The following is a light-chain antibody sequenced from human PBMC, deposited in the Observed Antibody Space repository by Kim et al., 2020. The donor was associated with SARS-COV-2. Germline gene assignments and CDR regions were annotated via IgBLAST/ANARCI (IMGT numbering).Light chain of an antibody. J-gene: IGKJ1*01. Sequence: SPLSSSVGDRVPITCRASQSISSYLNWYQQKPGKAPNLLIYAASTLQSGVPSRFSGSGYGTDFTLTISSLQPEDFASYYCQHSWTFGQGTKVDIK. CDR1: QSISSY. CDR2: AAS. CDR3: QHSWT. V-gene: IGKV1-39*01.